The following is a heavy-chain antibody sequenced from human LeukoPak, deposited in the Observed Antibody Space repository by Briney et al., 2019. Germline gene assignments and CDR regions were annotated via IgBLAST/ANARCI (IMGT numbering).Heavy chain of an antibody. D-gene: IGHD3-10*01. V-gene: IGHV4-39*01. Sequence: GSLRLSCAASGFTFSNYGLSWIRQPPGKGLEWIGSIYYSGSTYYNPSLKSRVTISVDTSKNQFSLKLGSVTAADTAVYYCARHRYYYRSGSYYGAPYYMDVWGKGTTVTISS. CDR3: ARHRYYYRSGSYYGAPYYMDV. CDR2: IYYSGST. CDR1: GFTFSNYG. J-gene: IGHJ6*03.